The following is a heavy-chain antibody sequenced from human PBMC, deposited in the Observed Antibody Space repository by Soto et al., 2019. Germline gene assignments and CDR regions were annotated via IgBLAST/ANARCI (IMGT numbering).Heavy chain of an antibody. Sequence: WASVKVSCKTSGYTFTALYMNWVRQAPGQGLEWMGWVNPNNGVTRYAQKFQDRVTMTRDTSLNTAYMELNRLTSDDTAVYYCTTLRLDPWGQGTLVTVSS. CDR3: TTLRLDP. CDR1: GYTFTALY. V-gene: IGHV1-2*02. CDR2: VNPNNGVT. J-gene: IGHJ5*02.